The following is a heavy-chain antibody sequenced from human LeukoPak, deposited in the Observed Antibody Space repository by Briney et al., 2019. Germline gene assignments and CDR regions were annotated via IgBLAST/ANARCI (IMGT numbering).Heavy chain of an antibody. CDR1: GDSISSAGYY. V-gene: IGHV4-31*03. Sequence: SETLSLTCTVSGDSISSAGYYWSWIRQHPGMGLEWIGYIYNSGSTYYNPSLKSRVNISVDTSKNLFSLKLTSVTAADTAVYYCVRFLHYDSSGYVLNYFDYRGQGTLVTVSS. D-gene: IGHD3-22*01. J-gene: IGHJ4*02. CDR3: VRFLHYDSSGYVLNYFDY. CDR2: IYNSGST.